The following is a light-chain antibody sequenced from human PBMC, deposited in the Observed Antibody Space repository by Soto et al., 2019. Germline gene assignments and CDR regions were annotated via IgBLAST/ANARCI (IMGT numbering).Light chain of an antibody. CDR3: SSHTSSSTWV. CDR2: DVS. CDR1: SSDIGGYNY. J-gene: IGLJ3*02. V-gene: IGLV2-14*01. Sequence: QSALTQPASVSGSPGQSITISCTGTSSDIGGYNYVSWFQQHPGKDPKLMIYDVSNRPSGVSDRFSGSKSGNTASLTISGLQAEDEADYYCSSHTSSSTWVFGGVTKVTVL.